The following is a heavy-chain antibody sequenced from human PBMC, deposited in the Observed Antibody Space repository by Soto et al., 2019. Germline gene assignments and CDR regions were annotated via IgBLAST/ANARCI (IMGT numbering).Heavy chain of an antibody. CDR2: MNPNSGNT. J-gene: IGHJ4*02. Sequence: QVQLVQSGAEVKKPGASVKVSCQASGYTFTNYDINWVRQATGQGREWMGWMNPNSGNTGYAQKFQGRVTMTRNTSISTAYMELSSLRAEDTAVYYCAKVVRVNTRYSSGWSVGYYFDYWGQGTLVTVSS. CDR3: AKVVRVNTRYSSGWSVGYYFDY. CDR1: GYTFTNYD. D-gene: IGHD6-19*01. V-gene: IGHV1-8*01.